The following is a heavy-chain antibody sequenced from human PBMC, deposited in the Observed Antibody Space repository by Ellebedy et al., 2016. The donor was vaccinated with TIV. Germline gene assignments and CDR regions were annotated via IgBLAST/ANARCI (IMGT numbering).Heavy chain of an antibody. CDR2: IYYSGST. CDR3: AKDALITTIIGRGGWFDP. D-gene: IGHD3-22*01. Sequence: MPSETLSLTCTVSGDSMSTYYWDWIRQPPGKGLEWIGNIYYSGSTDYNPSLKSRVTISVDTSKNQFSLKLSSVTAADTAVYYCAKDALITTIIGRGGWFDPWGQGTLVTVSS. J-gene: IGHJ5*02. V-gene: IGHV4-59*12. CDR1: GDSMSTYY.